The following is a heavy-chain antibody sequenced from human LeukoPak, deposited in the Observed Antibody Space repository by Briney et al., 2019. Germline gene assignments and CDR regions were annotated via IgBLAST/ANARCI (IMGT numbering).Heavy chain of an antibody. CDR3: ARGIQPPKYYGSGSDTFDI. CDR2: VPKDGKTK. Sequence: GGSLRLSCVASGFTFNTYAIHCVPQAPGKGVECGAFVPKDGKTKYYADSVKGRFTISRDNSKNTVYLQMNSLRTEDTSVYYCARGIQPPKYYGSGSDTFDIWGKGTMVTVS. V-gene: IGHV3-30*04. D-gene: IGHD3-10*01. CDR1: GFTFNTYA. J-gene: IGHJ3*02.